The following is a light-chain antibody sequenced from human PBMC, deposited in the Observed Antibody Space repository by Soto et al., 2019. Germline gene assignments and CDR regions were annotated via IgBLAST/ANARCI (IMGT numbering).Light chain of an antibody. CDR1: QSISRW. Sequence: DIQMTQSPSNLSSSFGDRVTISCRASQSISRWLAWYQQKPGKAPNLLIYDASSLQSGVPSRFSGIGSGTEFTLTISSMTPDDFATYYCQQYNSHWTFGQGTKVDIK. J-gene: IGKJ1*01. CDR3: QQYNSHWT. CDR2: DAS. V-gene: IGKV1-5*01.